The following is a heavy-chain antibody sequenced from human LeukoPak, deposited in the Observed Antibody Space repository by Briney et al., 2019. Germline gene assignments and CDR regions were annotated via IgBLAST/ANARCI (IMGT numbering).Heavy chain of an antibody. CDR3: AREDQEMATRY. CDR2: ISAYNGNT. V-gene: IGHV1-18*01. J-gene: IGHJ4*02. CDR1: GYTFTSYG. Sequence: WASVKVSCKASGYTFTSYGISWVRQAPGHGLEWMGWISAYNGNTNYAQKLLGRVTMITDTSTSTPYMEQRSLRSDDTAVYYCAREDQEMATRYWGQGTLVTVSS. D-gene: IGHD5-24*01.